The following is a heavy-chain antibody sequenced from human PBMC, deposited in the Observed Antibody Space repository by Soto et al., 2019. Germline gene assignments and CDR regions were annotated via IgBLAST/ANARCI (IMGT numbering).Heavy chain of an antibody. Sequence: QVQLQESDAGLVKASQTLSLTCTVSGGSVSSGAYYWTWIRQRPGKGLEWIGYIYYSGSTSYSPSLKSRLSISLDTSKNTFSLRLSSVTAADTAMYYCARARLRAVYAFDIWGQGTMVTVSS. D-gene: IGHD5-12*01. CDR3: ARARLRAVYAFDI. V-gene: IGHV4-31*03. CDR1: GGSVSSGAYY. J-gene: IGHJ3*02. CDR2: IYYSGST.